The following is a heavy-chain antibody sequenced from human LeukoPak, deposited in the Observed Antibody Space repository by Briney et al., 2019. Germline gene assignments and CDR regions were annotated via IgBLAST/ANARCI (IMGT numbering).Heavy chain of an antibody. J-gene: IGHJ4*02. CDR3: VTGGSYLSFDY. Sequence: GGSLRLSCAASGFTFSSYWMGWVRQAPGKGLEWVANIKQDGSEKYYVDSVKGRFTISRDNAKNSLYLQMNSLRAEDTAVYYCVTGGSYLSFDYWGQGTLVTVSS. CDR2: IKQDGSEK. CDR1: GFTFSSYW. V-gene: IGHV3-7*01. D-gene: IGHD1-26*01.